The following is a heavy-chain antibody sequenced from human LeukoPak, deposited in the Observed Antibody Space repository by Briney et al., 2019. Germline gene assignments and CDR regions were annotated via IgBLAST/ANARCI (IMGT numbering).Heavy chain of an antibody. J-gene: IGHJ5*02. V-gene: IGHV4-59*08. CDR1: GGPISSYY. CDR3: ARSTIFGVVNSKGWFDP. Sequence: PSETLSLTCTVSGGPISSYYWSWIRQPPGKGLEWIGYIYYSGSTNYNPSLKSRVTISVDTSKNQFSLKLSSVTAADTAVYYCARSTIFGVVNSKGWFDPWGQGTLVTVSS. D-gene: IGHD3-3*01. CDR2: IYYSGST.